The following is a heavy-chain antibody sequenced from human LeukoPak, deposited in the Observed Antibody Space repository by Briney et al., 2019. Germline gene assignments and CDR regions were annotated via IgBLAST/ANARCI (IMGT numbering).Heavy chain of an antibody. D-gene: IGHD3-22*01. CDR3: ARTPLSPYDSSGYGDY. J-gene: IGHJ4*02. Sequence: GGPLRLSCAASGFXFSSYEINWVRQAPGKGLEWVSYISSSGSTIYYADSVKGRFTISRDNAKNSLYLQMNSLRAEDTAVYYCARTPLSPYDSSGYGDYWGQGTLVTVSS. V-gene: IGHV3-48*03. CDR2: ISSSGSTI. CDR1: GFXFSSYE.